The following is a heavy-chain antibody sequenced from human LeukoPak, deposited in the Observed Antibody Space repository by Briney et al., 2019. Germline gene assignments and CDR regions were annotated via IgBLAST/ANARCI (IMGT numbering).Heavy chain of an antibody. CDR1: GGTFSSYA. V-gene: IGHV1-69*13. CDR3: ARGGGGYYYDSSDTSDAFDI. CDR2: IIPIFGTA. J-gene: IGHJ3*02. Sequence: ASVKVSCKASGGTFSSYAISWVRQAPGQGLEWMGGIIPIFGTANYAQKFQGRATITADESTSTAYMELSSLRSEDTAVYYCARGGGGYYYDSSDTSDAFDIWGQGTMVTVSP. D-gene: IGHD3-22*01.